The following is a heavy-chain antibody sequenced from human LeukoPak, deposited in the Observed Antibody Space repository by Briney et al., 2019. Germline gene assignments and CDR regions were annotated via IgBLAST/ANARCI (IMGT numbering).Heavy chain of an antibody. Sequence: GGSLRLSCEAPGFTFRSYWMHWVRQTPGKGLEWVSSLKGDACSRTYADSVKGRFTISRDNTKNTLYLQLSSLIAADTAVYYCARGGSYGDFWGQGTLVTVSS. V-gene: IGHV3-74*01. CDR1: GFTFRSYW. D-gene: IGHD3-16*01. J-gene: IGHJ1*01. CDR3: ARGGSYGDF. CDR2: LKGDACSR.